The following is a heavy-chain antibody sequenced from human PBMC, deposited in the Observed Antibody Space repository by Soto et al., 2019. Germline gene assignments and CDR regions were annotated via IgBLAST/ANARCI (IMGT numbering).Heavy chain of an antibody. J-gene: IGHJ5*02. CDR3: ATANWSHHYFDP. Sequence: SETLSLTCAVYGGSFSCYYWSWLRQPPGKGLEWIGEINHSGSPNYNPSLKSRVTISVDTSKNQFSLKMTSVTAADTAVYYCATANWSHHYFDPWGQGTLVTVSS. CDR1: GGSFSCYY. D-gene: IGHD1-1*01. V-gene: IGHV4-34*01. CDR2: INHSGSP.